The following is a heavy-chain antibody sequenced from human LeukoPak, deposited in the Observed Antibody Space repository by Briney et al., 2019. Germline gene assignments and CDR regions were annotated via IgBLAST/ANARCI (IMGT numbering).Heavy chain of an antibody. CDR2: IYPGDSDT. J-gene: IGHJ4*02. V-gene: IGHV5-51*01. CDR3: VRLSTVIAPFDY. Sequence: GESLKISCKGSGYSFTNYWIGWVRQMPGKGLEWLGIIYPGDSDTRYSPSFQGQVTISADKSINTASLQWSSLKASDTAMYFCVRLSTVIAPFDYWGQGTLVTVSS. CDR1: GYSFTNYW. D-gene: IGHD2-21*01.